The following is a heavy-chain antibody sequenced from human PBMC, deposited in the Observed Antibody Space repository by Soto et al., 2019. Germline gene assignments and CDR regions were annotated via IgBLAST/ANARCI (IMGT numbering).Heavy chain of an antibody. CDR3: ASDSHCNGGNCPMGGFDM. CDR2: IYPGNSNT. V-gene: IGHV5-51*01. J-gene: IGHJ3*02. CDR1: GYGSSNQW. Sequence: GESRKSSYRGSGYGSSNQWVAWLRQMPGEGLEWVGIIYPGNSNTMYSPSFRGQVTISADTALSTTYLQWDSLKPSDTAIYFCASDSHCNGGNCPMGGFDMWGQGTMVTVSS. D-gene: IGHD2-15*01.